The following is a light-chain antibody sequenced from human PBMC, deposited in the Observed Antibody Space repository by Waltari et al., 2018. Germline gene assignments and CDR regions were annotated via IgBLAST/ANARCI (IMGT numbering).Light chain of an antibody. CDR3: GSWHHSLTGGVV. CDR2: DDN. J-gene: IGLJ2*01. CDR1: SSNIGNNY. V-gene: IGLV1-51*01. Sequence: QSVLTQPPSVSAASGQNVTISCSGSSSNIGNNYVYWYQQLPGTAPKLLIYDDNKRPSGIPGRFSASKSGTSATLGIAGLQTGDEADYYCGSWHHSLTGGVVFGGGTTVTVL.